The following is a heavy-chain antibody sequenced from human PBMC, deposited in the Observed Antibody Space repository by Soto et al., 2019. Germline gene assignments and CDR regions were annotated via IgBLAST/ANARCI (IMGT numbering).Heavy chain of an antibody. J-gene: IGHJ5*02. CDR1: GDSVSSNTSS. Sequence: PSQTLPLPGAISGDSVSSNTSSWNFIRQSPSRGLEWLGRTYFRSKWYNDYAVSVKSRIIINPDTSNNQFSLQLNSVTPEDTAVYFCAKGDNLGPKTGYAFDPWGQGIMVTVSS. D-gene: IGHD5-12*01. CDR3: AKGDNLGPKTGYAFDP. V-gene: IGHV6-1*01. CDR2: TYFRSKWYN.